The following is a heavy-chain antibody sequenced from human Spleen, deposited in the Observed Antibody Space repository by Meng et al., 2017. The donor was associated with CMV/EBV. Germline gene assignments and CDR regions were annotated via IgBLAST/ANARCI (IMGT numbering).Heavy chain of an antibody. CDR2: ISSSGRTT. CDR1: GVIFSSYD. V-gene: IGHV3-48*03. CDR3: AGHFSPDTSYSGAGGFDP. D-gene: IGHD5-18*01. J-gene: IGHJ5*02. Sequence: GGSLRLSCAGSGVIFSSYDLSWVRQAPGKGLEWISYISSSGRTTYYADSVKGRFTLSRDNAKNSVYLQMNSLRAEDKAVYYCAGHFSPDTSYSGAGGFDPWGQGTLVTVSS.